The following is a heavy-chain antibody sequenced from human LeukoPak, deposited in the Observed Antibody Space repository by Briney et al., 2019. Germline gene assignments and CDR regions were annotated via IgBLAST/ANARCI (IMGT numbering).Heavy chain of an antibody. Sequence: PSETLSLTCTVSGGSISSYYWSWIRQPPGKGLEWIGYIYYSGSTNYNPSLKSRVTISVDTSKNQFSLKLSSVTAADTAVYYCARFAAAGRNWFDPWGQGTLVTVSS. D-gene: IGHD6-13*01. CDR1: GGSISSYY. CDR3: ARFAAAGRNWFDP. V-gene: IGHV4-59*01. J-gene: IGHJ5*02. CDR2: IYYSGST.